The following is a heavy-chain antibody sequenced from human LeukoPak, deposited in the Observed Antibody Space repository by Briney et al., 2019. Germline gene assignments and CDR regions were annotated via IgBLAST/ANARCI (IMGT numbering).Heavy chain of an antibody. CDR3: ARVSGVGLYGSGSYSPSPLDY. J-gene: IGHJ4*02. D-gene: IGHD3-10*01. V-gene: IGHV1-46*01. CDR1: GYTFTSYY. Sequence: ASVKVSCKASGYTFTSYYIHWVRRAPGQGLKWMGVVNPSVGSTTYAQKFQGRVTMTRDTSTSTVYMEMSTLGSEDTAVYYCARVSGVGLYGSGSYSPSPLDYWGQGTLVTVSS. CDR2: VNPSVGST.